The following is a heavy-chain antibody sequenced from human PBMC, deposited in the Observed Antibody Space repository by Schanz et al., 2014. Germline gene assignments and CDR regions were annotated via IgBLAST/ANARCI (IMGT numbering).Heavy chain of an antibody. Sequence: EVQLVASGGGLVQPGGSLRLSCAASGFTFSTHAMSWVRQAPGKGLEWVSSISGDHRNTFYADSVKGRFTISSDNSKSTLYLQMSSLRAEDTAVYYCAASSGWHPSTDYWGQGTLVTVSS. CDR1: GFTFSTHA. J-gene: IGHJ4*02. CDR2: ISGDHRNT. CDR3: AASSGWHPSTDY. D-gene: IGHD6-19*01. V-gene: IGHV3-23*04.